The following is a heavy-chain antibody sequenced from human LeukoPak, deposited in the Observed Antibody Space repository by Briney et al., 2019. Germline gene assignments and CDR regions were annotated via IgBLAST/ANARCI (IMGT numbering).Heavy chain of an antibody. D-gene: IGHD4-17*01. V-gene: IGHV3-53*05. CDR3: ARAGYSDPFDY. CDR1: GLSVGSNY. CDR2: IYSGGST. J-gene: IGHJ4*02. Sequence: GGALRRSCGAAGLSVGSNYMRWVRQAPGKGLEWVSVIYSGGSTYYADSVKGRFTISRDNSKNTLYLQMNSLRAEDTAVYYCARAGYSDPFDYWGQGTLVTVSS.